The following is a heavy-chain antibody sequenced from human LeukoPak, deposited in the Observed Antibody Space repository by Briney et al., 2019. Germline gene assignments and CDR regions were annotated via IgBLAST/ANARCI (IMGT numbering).Heavy chain of an antibody. D-gene: IGHD4-17*01. J-gene: IGHJ4*02. Sequence: GGSLRLSCAASGFTFSSYGMHWVRQAPGKGLEWVAVIWYDGSNKYYADSVKGRFTISRDNSKNTLYLQMNSLRAEDTAVYYCAREYGDHYLDYWGQGTLVTVSS. CDR2: IWYDGSNK. V-gene: IGHV3-33*01. CDR3: AREYGDHYLDY. CDR1: GFTFSSYG.